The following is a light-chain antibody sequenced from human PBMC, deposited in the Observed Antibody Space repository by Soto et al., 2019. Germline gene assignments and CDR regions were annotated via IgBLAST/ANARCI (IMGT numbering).Light chain of an antibody. V-gene: IGKV1-5*03. CDR3: QQYKSYSRT. CDR2: SAS. CDR1: ETISTW. J-gene: IGKJ1*01. Sequence: DIQMTQSPSTLSASVRDRVTITCRASETISTWLAWYQQKPGKAPRLLIHSASTLENGVPSRFSGSGSGTEFTLTISSLHPDDFATYYCQQYKSYSRTFGQGTKVDIK.